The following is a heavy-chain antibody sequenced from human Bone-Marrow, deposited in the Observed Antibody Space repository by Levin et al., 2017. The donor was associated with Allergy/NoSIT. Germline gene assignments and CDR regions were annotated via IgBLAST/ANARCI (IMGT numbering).Heavy chain of an antibody. V-gene: IGHV4-38-2*02. J-gene: IGHJ2*01. CDR2: VYHRVST. Sequence: SSQTLSLTCSVSDDSINTDISWGWIRQSPGKGLEWIGSVYHRVSTYYNPSFRGRVTISLDTSRTHFSLRLGSVTAADTAVYYCATLPGNTAATTSPYWYFDLWGRGTLVTVSS. D-gene: IGHD4-11*01. CDR3: ATLPGNTAATTSPYWYFDL. CDR1: DDSINTDIS.